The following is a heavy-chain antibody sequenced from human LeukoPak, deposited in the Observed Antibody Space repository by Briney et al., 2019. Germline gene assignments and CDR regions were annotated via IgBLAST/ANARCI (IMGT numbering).Heavy chain of an antibody. J-gene: IGHJ3*02. Sequence: GGSLRLSCAASGFTFSSYSMNWVRQPPGKGLEWVSTISWNSVSIDYADSVKGRFTISRDNAKNSLYLQMNSLRAEDTAFYYCAKDIRRIAAAAPGAFNIWGQGTMVTVSS. D-gene: IGHD6-13*01. CDR3: AKDIRRIAAAAPGAFNI. CDR2: ISWNSVSI. V-gene: IGHV3-9*01. CDR1: GFTFSSYS.